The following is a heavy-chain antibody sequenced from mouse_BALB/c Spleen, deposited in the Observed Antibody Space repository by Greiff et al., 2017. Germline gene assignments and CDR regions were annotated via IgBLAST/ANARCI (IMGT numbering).Heavy chain of an antibody. CDR2: ISSGGST. CDR1: GFTFSSYA. D-gene: IGHD1-1*01. Sequence: EVKLEESGGGLVKPGGSLKLSCAASGFTFSSYAMSWVRQTPEKRLEWVASISSGGSTYYPDSVKGRFTISRDNARNILYLQMSSLRSEDTAMYYCARGPTVAYFDYWGQGTTLTVSS. V-gene: IGHV5-6-5*01. CDR3: ARGPTVAYFDY. J-gene: IGHJ2*01.